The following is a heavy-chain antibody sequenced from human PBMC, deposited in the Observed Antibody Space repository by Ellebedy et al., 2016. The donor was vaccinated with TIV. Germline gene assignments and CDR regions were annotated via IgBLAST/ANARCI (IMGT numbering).Heavy chain of an antibody. J-gene: IGHJ4*02. CDR2: ISGSGFST. D-gene: IGHD6-13*01. Sequence: PGGSLRLSCAASGFTFNNYAVTWVRQAPGKGPEWVAMISGSGFSTYYANSVKGRFAVSRDNPKNTAFLEINSLRVDDTAVYYCARGQTPAGSEVLTHWGQGALVTVSS. V-gene: IGHV3-23*01. CDR3: ARGQTPAGSEVLTH. CDR1: GFTFNNYA.